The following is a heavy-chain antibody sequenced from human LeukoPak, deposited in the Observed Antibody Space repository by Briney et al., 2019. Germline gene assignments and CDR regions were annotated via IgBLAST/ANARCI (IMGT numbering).Heavy chain of an antibody. J-gene: IGHJ4*02. CDR1: GFTFSTYS. CDR3: ARRAYCSSTSCLGGSRYSSFDY. CDR2: ISTSGDYI. Sequence: PGGTLRLSCAASGFTFSTYSMTWVRQAPGKGLEWVSSISTSGDYIYYADSVKGRVTISRDNGKNSLYLQMNSLRAEDMAVYYCARRAYCSSTSCLGGSRYSSFDYWGQGTLVTVSS. V-gene: IGHV3-21*01. D-gene: IGHD2-2*01.